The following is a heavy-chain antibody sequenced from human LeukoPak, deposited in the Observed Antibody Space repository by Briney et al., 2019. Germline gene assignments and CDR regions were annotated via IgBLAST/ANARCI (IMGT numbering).Heavy chain of an antibody. CDR3: ARDWNDAFDY. J-gene: IGHJ4*02. D-gene: IGHD1-1*01. CDR2: ISYDGSNK. V-gene: IGHV3-30-3*01. CDR1: GFTFSSYA. Sequence: PGGSLRLSCAASGFTFSSYAMHWVRQAPGKGLEWVAVISYDGSNKYYADSVKGRFTISRDNSKNTLYLQMNSLRAEDTAVYYCARDWNDAFDYWGQGTLVTVSS.